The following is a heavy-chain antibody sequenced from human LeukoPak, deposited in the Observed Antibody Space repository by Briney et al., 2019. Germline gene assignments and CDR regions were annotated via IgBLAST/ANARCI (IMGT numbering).Heavy chain of an antibody. CDR1: GFSVSSGYY. Sequence: SETLSLTXTVSGFSVSSGYYWGWIRQPPGKGLGRIGSNCHSGSTYYNPSLKSGVTISIATTTNYFSLKLRLVTAPATSWYYFANRWRASSYYFDYWGQGTLVTVSS. CDR2: NCHSGST. D-gene: IGHD3-16*01. V-gene: IGHV4-38-2*02. J-gene: IGHJ4*02. CDR3: ANRWRASSYYFDY.